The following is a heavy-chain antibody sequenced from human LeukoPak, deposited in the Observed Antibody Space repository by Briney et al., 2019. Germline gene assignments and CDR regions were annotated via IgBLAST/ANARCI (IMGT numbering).Heavy chain of an antibody. CDR1: GFTFSSYG. J-gene: IGHJ4*02. CDR2: IRYDGSNK. D-gene: IGHD5-24*01. V-gene: IGHV3-30*02. Sequence: GGSLRLSCAASGFTFSSYGMLWVRQAPGEGLEWVAFIRYDGSNKFYADSVKGLFNISRDNSKHTLYLHMNSLRAEDASVYYCARRVAGYILPWGQGTLVTVSP. CDR3: ARRVAGYILP.